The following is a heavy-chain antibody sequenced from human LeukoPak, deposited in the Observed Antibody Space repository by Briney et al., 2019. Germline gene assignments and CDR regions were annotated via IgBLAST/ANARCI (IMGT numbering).Heavy chain of an antibody. D-gene: IGHD2-2*01. CDR3: ARGAKYQPEDY. CDR1: GGSISSSSYY. Sequence: SETLSLTCTVSGGSISSSSYYWGWIRQPPGKGLEWIGSIYYSGSTNYNPSLKSRVTISVDTSKNQFSLKLSSVTAADTAVYYCARGAKYQPEDYWGQGTLVTVSS. V-gene: IGHV4-39*07. J-gene: IGHJ4*02. CDR2: IYYSGST.